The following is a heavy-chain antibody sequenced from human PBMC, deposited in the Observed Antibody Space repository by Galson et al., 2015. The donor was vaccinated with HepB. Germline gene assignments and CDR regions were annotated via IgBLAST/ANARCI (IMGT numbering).Heavy chain of an antibody. CDR2: IWYDESNK. V-gene: IGHV3-33*01. CDR3: ARGAYYYDSSGLDY. Sequence: SLRLSCAASGFTFSSYGMHWVRQAPGKGLEWVAVIWYDESNKYCADSVKGRFTISRDNSKNTLYLQMNSLRAEDTAVYYCARGAYYYDSSGLDYWGQGTLVTVSS. J-gene: IGHJ4*02. CDR1: GFTFSSYG. D-gene: IGHD3-22*01.